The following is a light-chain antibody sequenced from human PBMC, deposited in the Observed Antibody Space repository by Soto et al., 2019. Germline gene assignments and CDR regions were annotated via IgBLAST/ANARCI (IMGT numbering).Light chain of an antibody. CDR3: QQYNSWPWT. CDR2: GAS. Sequence: TQSPGTLSLSTGDRATISCRASQSISDTLAWYQQKPGQAPRLLIHGASRRAPGFPARFSGSGSGTDFTLTISSLQSEDFAVYYCQQYNSWPWTFGQGTKVDI. V-gene: IGKV3-15*01. J-gene: IGKJ1*01. CDR1: QSISDT.